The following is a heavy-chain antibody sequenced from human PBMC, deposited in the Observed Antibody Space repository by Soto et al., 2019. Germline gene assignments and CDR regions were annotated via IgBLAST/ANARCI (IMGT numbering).Heavy chain of an antibody. J-gene: IGHJ6*03. CDR1: GDTFNDYY. Sequence: QVQLVQSGAEVKKPGASVTVSCRSSGDTFNDYYIHWVRQAPGQGLEWMGWINPNGGVTKYAQKFEGWVSMARDTSIRTVYMQVSRLRSDDAPVYYCARESGGATATLDYYYFYMDVWGTGTTVTVSS. CDR2: INPNGGVT. D-gene: IGHD5-12*01. V-gene: IGHV1-2*04. CDR3: ARESGGATATLDYYYFYMDV.